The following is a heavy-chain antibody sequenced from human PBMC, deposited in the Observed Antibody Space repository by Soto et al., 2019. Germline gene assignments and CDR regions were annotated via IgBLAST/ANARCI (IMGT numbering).Heavy chain of an antibody. CDR3: ARGLLRGSSRTNWFDP. J-gene: IGHJ5*02. CDR2: INHSGST. D-gene: IGHD6-13*01. Sequence: PSETLSLTCAVYGGSFSGYYWSWIRQPPGKGLEWIGEINHSGSTNYNPSLKSRVTISVDTSKNQFSLRLSSVTAADTAVYYCARGLLRGSSRTNWFDPWGQGTLVTVCS. V-gene: IGHV4-34*01. CDR1: GGSFSGYY.